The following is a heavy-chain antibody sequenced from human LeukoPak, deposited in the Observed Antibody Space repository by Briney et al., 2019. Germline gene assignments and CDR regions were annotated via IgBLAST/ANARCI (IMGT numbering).Heavy chain of an antibody. CDR2: ISAYNGNT. Sequence: ASVKVSCKASGYTSTSYGISWVRQAPGQGLEWMGWISAYNGNTNYAQKLQGRVTMTTDTSTSTAYMELRSLRSDDTAVYYCARTAYDSSGYYGLVWFDPWGQGTLVTVSS. J-gene: IGHJ5*02. CDR3: ARTAYDSSGYYGLVWFDP. V-gene: IGHV1-18*01. D-gene: IGHD3-22*01. CDR1: GYTSTSYG.